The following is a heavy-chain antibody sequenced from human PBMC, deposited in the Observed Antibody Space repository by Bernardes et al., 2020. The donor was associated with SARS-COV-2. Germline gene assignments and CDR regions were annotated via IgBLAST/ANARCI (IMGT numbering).Heavy chain of an antibody. J-gene: IGHJ4*02. Sequence: GGSLRLSCAVSGFPFSSYSMNWVRQAPGKGLEWVSYISTSSSTIYYADSVKGRFTISRDNAKNSLYLQMNSLRAEDTAVYYCARDTGGDCSTTSCSLHFFDYWGQGALVTVSS. CDR2: ISTSSSTI. CDR3: ARDTGGDCSTTSCSLHFFDY. CDR1: GFPFSSYS. V-gene: IGHV3-48*04. D-gene: IGHD2-2*01.